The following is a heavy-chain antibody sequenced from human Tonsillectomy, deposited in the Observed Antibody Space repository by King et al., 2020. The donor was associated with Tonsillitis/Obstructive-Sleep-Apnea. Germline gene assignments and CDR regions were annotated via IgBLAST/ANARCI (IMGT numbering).Heavy chain of an antibody. CDR3: ARDHIHDY. CDR1: GFTFRRYW. Sequence: VQLVESGGGLVQPGGSLRLSCAASGFTFRRYWMNWVRQAPGKGLEWVANIKHDGSEKDYVDSVKGRFTISRDNAKNSLYLQMNSLRAEDTAVYYCARDHIHDYWGQGTLVTVSS. D-gene: IGHD5-18*01. CDR2: IKHDGSEK. J-gene: IGHJ4*02. V-gene: IGHV3-7*04.